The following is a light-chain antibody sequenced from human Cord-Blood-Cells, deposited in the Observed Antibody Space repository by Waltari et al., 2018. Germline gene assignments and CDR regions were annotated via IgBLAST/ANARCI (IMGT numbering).Light chain of an antibody. CDR3: QSYDSSLSGYV. J-gene: IGLJ1*01. CDR1: SSNIGEGYD. Sequence: QSVLTQPPPVSGAPGQGVTISCTGRSSNIGEGYDVHWYQQLPGTAPKLLIYVNSNRPSGVPDRFSGSKSGTSASLAITVLQAEDEADYYCQSYDSSLSGYVFGTGTKVTVL. CDR2: VNS. V-gene: IGLV1-40*01.